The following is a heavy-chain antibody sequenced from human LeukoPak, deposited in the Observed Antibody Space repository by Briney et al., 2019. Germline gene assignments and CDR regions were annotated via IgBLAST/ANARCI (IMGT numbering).Heavy chain of an antibody. CDR2: ISGSGGST. J-gene: IGHJ4*02. CDR3: AKGDHSNYVMFDY. Sequence: GGSLRLSCAASGFTFSSYAMSWVRQAPGKGLEWVSAISGSGGSTYYADSVKGRFTISRDNSKNTLYLQVNSLRAEDTAVYYCAKGDHSNYVMFDYWGQGTLVTVSS. V-gene: IGHV3-23*01. D-gene: IGHD4-11*01. CDR1: GFTFSSYA.